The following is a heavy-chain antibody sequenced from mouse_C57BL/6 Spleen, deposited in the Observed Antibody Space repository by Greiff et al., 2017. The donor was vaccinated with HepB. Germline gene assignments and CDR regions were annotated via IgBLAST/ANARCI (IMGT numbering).Heavy chain of an antibody. J-gene: IGHJ3*01. CDR3: AREDYYGSQAWFAY. Sequence: VQLQQPGAELVMPGASVKLSCKASGYTFTSYWMHWVKQRPGQGLEWIGEIDPSDSYTNYNQKFKGKSTLTVDKSSSTAYMQLSSLTSEDSAVYYCAREDYYGSQAWFAYWGQGTLVTVSA. V-gene: IGHV1-69*01. CDR1: GYTFTSYW. CDR2: IDPSDSYT. D-gene: IGHD1-1*01.